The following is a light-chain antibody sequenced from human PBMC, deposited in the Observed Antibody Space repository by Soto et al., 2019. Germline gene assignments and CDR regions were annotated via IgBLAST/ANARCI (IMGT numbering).Light chain of an antibody. Sequence: DIQMTQSPSTLSASVGDRVTITCRASQTISMWLAWYQQKLGKAPKLLIYDASSLRSGVPSRFSGSGFGTDFTLTISSLQPEDFATYYCQQNYSPPPVTFGQGTRLEIK. CDR3: QQNYSPPPVT. CDR1: QTISMW. CDR2: DAS. J-gene: IGKJ5*01. V-gene: IGKV1-5*01.